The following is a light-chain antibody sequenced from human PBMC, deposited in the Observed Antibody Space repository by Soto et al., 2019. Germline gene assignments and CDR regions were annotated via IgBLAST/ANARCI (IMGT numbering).Light chain of an antibody. CDR2: AAS. Sequence: AIQVTQSPSSLSASVGVRVTITCRASQDIGDDLGWYQQKPGKAPKVLIFAASTLQSGVPSRFSGSGSGTDFTLTISSLQPEDFATYYCLQDYNYPRTFGQGTKVEI. CDR1: QDIGDD. J-gene: IGKJ1*01. V-gene: IGKV1-6*01. CDR3: LQDYNYPRT.